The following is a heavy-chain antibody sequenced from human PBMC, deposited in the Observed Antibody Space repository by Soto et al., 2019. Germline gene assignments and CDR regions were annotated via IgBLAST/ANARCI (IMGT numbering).Heavy chain of an antibody. Sequence: QVQLVESGGGVVQPGRSLRLSCAASGFTFSSYGMHWVRQAPGKGLEWVAVIWYDGSNKYYADSVKGRFTISRDNSKNTLYLQMNSLRAEDTAVYYCASLALYYYYMDVWGKGTTVTVSS. J-gene: IGHJ6*03. V-gene: IGHV3-33*01. CDR1: GFTFSSYG. CDR3: ASLALYYYYMDV. CDR2: IWYDGSNK.